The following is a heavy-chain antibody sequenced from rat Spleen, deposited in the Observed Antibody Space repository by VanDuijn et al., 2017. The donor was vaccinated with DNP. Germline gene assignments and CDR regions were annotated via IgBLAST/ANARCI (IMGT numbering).Heavy chain of an antibody. V-gene: IGHV5-25*01. CDR3: TRHYYYSSYGVMDA. CDR1: GFTFSDCY. Sequence: EVQLVESDGGLVQPGRSLKVSCAASGFTFSDCYMAWVRQAPTKGLEWVASISPSGGSTYYRDSVKGRFTVSRDNAKSTLYLQMDSLRSEDTATYYCTRHYYYSSYGVMDAWGQGASVTVSS. CDR2: ISPSGGST. J-gene: IGHJ4*01. D-gene: IGHD1-2*01.